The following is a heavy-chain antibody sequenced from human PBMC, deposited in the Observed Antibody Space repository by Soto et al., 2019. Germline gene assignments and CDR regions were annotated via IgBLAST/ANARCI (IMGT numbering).Heavy chain of an antibody. D-gene: IGHD6-6*01. CDR2: IYYSGST. CDR3: ARRKQLVWFDP. CDR1: GGSISSSSYY. Sequence: QLQLQESGPGLVKPSETLSLTCTVSGGSISSSSYYWGWIRQPPGKGLEWIGSIYYSGSTYYNPSLKSRVTISADTSKNQFSLKLSSVTAADTAVYYCARRKQLVWFDPWGQGTLVTVSS. J-gene: IGHJ5*02. V-gene: IGHV4-39*01.